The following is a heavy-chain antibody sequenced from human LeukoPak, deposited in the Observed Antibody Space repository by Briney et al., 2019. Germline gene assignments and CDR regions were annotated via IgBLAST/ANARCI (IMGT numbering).Heavy chain of an antibody. J-gene: IGHJ4*02. CDR1: GGSFSGYY. CDR3: ARIHTGSDEVDY. D-gene: IGHD1-26*01. V-gene: IGHV4-34*01. CDR2: IYHGGST. Sequence: SETLSLTCAVYGGSFSGYYWSWIRQPPGKGLEWIGSIYHGGSTYYNPSLKSRVTISIDTSKNQFSLKLTSVTAADTAVYYCARIHTGSDEVDYWGQGALVIVSS.